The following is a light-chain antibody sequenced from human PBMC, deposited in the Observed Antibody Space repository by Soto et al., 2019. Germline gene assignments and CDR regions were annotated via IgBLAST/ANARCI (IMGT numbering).Light chain of an antibody. CDR1: QTINNY. V-gene: IGKV1-39*01. Sequence: DIQMTQSPSSLSASVGDRVTITCLTSQTINNYLNLYRQKPGKVPEVLIYGASSLQRGVSSRFTGSASRTYVPLTISSLQPADFATYYCQQVYDFPHTFGQGTKVEV. CDR2: GAS. J-gene: IGKJ2*01. CDR3: QQVYDFPHT.